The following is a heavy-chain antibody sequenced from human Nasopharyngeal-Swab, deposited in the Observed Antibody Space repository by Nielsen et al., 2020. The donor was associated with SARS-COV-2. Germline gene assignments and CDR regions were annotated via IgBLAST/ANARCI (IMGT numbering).Heavy chain of an antibody. V-gene: IGHV3-23*01. J-gene: IGHJ4*02. Sequence: GESLKISCAASGFTFSSYAMSWVRQAPGNGLEWVSAISGSGGSTYYADSVKGRFTISRDNSKSTLYLQMNSLRAEDTAVYYCAKGTYYYDSPYDYWGQGTLVTVSS. CDR3: AKGTYYYDSPYDY. CDR2: ISGSGGST. D-gene: IGHD3-22*01. CDR1: GFTFSSYA.